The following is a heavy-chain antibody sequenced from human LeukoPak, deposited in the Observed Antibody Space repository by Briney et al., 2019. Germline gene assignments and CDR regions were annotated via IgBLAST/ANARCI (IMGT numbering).Heavy chain of an antibody. Sequence: GGSLRLSCAASGFTFSSYEMNWVRQAPGKGLEWVSYISSSGSTIYYADSVKGRFTISRDNAKNSLYLQMNSLRAEDTAVYYCARGRDGDYGIDYFDYWGQGTLVTVSS. CDR1: GFTFSSYE. J-gene: IGHJ4*02. V-gene: IGHV3-48*03. D-gene: IGHD4-17*01. CDR2: ISSSGSTI. CDR3: ARGRDGDYGIDYFDY.